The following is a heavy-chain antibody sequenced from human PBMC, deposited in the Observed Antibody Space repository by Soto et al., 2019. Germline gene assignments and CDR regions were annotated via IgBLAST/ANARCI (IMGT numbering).Heavy chain of an antibody. V-gene: IGHV4-34*01. Sequence: LSLSCGVHGGSLRGYSWNWIRQAPGKGLEWIGEVNHLRSTNYNPSFKSRATKWEDTSKNQFSLNLTSVTAADTAVYYCARGAPGIKVAVISLRVPSRGMYVWGQGTTVTVSS. CDR2: VNHLRST. D-gene: IGHD6-19*01. J-gene: IGHJ6*02. CDR1: GGSLRGYS. CDR3: ARGAPGIKVAVISLRVPSRGMYV.